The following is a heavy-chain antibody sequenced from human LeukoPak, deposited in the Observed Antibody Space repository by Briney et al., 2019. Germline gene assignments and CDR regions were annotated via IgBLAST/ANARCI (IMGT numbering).Heavy chain of an antibody. CDR3: ARTFWDKSNGYDYYFDY. J-gene: IGHJ4*02. CDR2: ISYDGSAK. V-gene: IGHV3-30*04. D-gene: IGHD5-12*01. CDR1: GFSISGYA. Sequence: GRSLRLSCAASGFSISGYAMHWVRQAPGNGLEWVTVISYDGSAKYYSDSVKGRFTISRDNSKNTLYLQMNSLRAEDTAVYYCARTFWDKSNGYDYYFDYWGQGSLVTVSS.